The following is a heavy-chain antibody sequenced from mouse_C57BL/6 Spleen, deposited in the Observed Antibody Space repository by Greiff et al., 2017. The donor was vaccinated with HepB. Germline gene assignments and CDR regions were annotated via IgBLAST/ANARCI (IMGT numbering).Heavy chain of an antibody. Sequence: QVQLQQPGTELVKPGASVKLSCKASGYTFTSYWMHWVKQRPGQGLEWIGNINPSNGGTNYNEKFKSKATLTVDKPSSTAYMQLSSLTSEDSAVYYCARPLQLGRGDYFDYWGQGTTLTVSS. V-gene: IGHV1-53*01. J-gene: IGHJ2*01. D-gene: IGHD4-1*02. CDR1: GYTFTSYW. CDR2: INPSNGGT. CDR3: ARPLQLGRGDYFDY.